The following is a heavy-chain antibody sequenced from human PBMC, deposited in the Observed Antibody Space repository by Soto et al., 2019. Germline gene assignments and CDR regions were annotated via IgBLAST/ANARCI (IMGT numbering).Heavy chain of an antibody. CDR3: ARDPDSSGYYYFDY. D-gene: IGHD3-22*01. CDR1: GFTFSSYA. J-gene: IGHJ4*02. V-gene: IGHV3-64*01. CDR2: ISSYGGST. Sequence: EVQLVESGGGLVQPGGSLRLSCAASGFTFSSYAMHWVRQAPGKGLEYVSAISSYGGSTYYANSVKGRFTISRDNSKNTLYLQMGSLRAEDMAVCCCARDPDSSGYYYFDYWGQGTLVTVSS.